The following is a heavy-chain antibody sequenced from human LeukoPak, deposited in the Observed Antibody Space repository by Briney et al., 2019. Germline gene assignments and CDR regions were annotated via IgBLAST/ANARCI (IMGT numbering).Heavy chain of an antibody. V-gene: IGHV3-53*01. J-gene: IGHJ3*02. Sequence: AGSLRLSCAASGYTDISNYMPWVRQAPGKGQEWVSLIYSGGSTDYADSVRGRFTISRDNSKNTLCLQMNSLRAEDTAVYYCATTRYDAFDIWGRDNGHRLF. CDR3: ATTRYDAFDI. CDR2: IYSGGST. CDR1: GYTDISNY. D-gene: IGHD4-17*01.